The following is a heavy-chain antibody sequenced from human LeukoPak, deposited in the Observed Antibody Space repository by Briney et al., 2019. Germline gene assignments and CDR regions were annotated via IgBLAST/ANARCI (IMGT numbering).Heavy chain of an antibody. CDR1: GFTFSTYA. CDR2: LSGSGGST. V-gene: IGHV3-23*01. Sequence: PGGSLRLSCAASGFTFSTYAMSWVRQAPGKGLEWVSALSGSGGSTYYADSVKGRFTISRDNSKNTLYLQMNSLRAEDTAVYYCAKGRTSEGYFDYWGQGTLVTVSS. J-gene: IGHJ4*02. D-gene: IGHD1-1*01. CDR3: AKGRTSEGYFDY.